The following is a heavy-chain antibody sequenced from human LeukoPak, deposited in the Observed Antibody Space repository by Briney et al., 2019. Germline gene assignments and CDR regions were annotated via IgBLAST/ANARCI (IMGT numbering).Heavy chain of an antibody. CDR3: ARVAHDYVWGSYRIFDY. J-gene: IGHJ4*02. CDR2: IVPNSSGT. D-gene: IGHD3-16*02. CDR1: GYTFTDYY. V-gene: IGHV1-2*02. Sequence: ASVKVSCTTSGYTFTDYYIHWVRQAPGQGLEWMGWIVPNSSGTNYAQRFQGRVTMTRDTSISTAYLELSRLRSDDTAVYYCARVAHDYVWGSYRIFDYWGQGTLVTVSS.